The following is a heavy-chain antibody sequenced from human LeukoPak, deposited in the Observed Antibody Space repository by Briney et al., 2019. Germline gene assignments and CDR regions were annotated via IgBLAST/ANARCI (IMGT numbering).Heavy chain of an antibody. CDR2: ISWNSGSI. CDR3: AKKGGWADWYFDL. D-gene: IGHD6-19*01. V-gene: IGHV3-9*01. Sequence: PGGSLRLSCAASGFRFTYYAMHWVRQAPGKGLEWVSGISWNSGSIGYADSVKGRFTISRDNAKNSLYLQMNSVRAEDTALYYCAKKGGWADWYFDLWGRGTLVTVSS. J-gene: IGHJ2*01. CDR1: GFRFTYYA.